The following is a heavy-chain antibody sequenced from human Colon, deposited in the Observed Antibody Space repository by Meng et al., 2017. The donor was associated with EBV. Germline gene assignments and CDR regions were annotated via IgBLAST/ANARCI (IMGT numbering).Heavy chain of an antibody. CDR1: GGSISSGGYS. V-gene: IGHV4-30-2*03. Sequence: QLRTQESGPGLVKPSQTLSLTCAVSGGSISSGGYSWSWIRQPPGKGLEWIGSVRYSGTAYYNPSLTSRVTISVDTSKNQFSLNLSSLTAADTAVYYCARHVYGDSYGFWGQGTLVTVSS. CDR3: ARHVYGDSYGF. J-gene: IGHJ4*02. CDR2: VRYSGTA. D-gene: IGHD4-17*01.